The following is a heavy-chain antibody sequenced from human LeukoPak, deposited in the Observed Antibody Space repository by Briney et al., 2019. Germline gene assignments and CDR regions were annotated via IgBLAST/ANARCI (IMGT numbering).Heavy chain of an antibody. CDR2: TNPNSGNT. CDR1: GYTFTSYD. V-gene: IGHV1-8*03. Sequence: ASVKVSCKASGYTFTSYDINWVRQATGQGLEWMGWTNPNSGNTGYAQKFQGRVTITRNTSISTAYMELSSLRSEDTAVYYCARLWLGNDAFDIWGQGTMVTVSS. J-gene: IGHJ3*02. CDR3: ARLWLGNDAFDI. D-gene: IGHD6-19*01.